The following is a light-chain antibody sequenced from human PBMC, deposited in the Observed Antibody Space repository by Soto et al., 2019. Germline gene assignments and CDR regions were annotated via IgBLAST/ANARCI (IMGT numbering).Light chain of an antibody. J-gene: IGKJ1*01. CDR2: DAS. V-gene: IGKV1-5*01. Sequence: EIEMTQSPSTLSASVGDRLTITCRASQTIRRWLAWYQQRPGKAPKVLIYDASTLESGVPARFSGSGSETEFTLTISSLQPEDSATYYCQHYNSDPWTFGQGTKVEIK. CDR3: QHYNSDPWT. CDR1: QTIRRW.